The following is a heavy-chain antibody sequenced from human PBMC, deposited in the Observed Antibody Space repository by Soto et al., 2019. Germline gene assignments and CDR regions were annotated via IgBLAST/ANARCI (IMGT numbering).Heavy chain of an antibody. D-gene: IGHD5-12*01. Sequence: GESLKISCKGSGYSFTSYLISWVRQMPGKGLEWMGRIDPSDSYTNYSPSFQGHVTISADKSISTAYLQWSSLKASDTAMYYCARRWSGYCGSDPRAPFDKWGQGTLVTVSS. CDR1: GYSFTSYL. J-gene: IGHJ4*02. CDR2: IDPSDSYT. V-gene: IGHV5-10-1*01. CDR3: ARRWSGYCGSDPRAPFDK.